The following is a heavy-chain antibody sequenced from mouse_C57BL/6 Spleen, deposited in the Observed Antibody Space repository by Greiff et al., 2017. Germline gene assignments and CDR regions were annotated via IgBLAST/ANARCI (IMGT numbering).Heavy chain of an antibody. CDR3: AIYSNYPYAMDY. CDR1: GYTFTDYY. D-gene: IGHD2-5*01. V-gene: IGHV1-26*01. CDR2: INPNNGGT. J-gene: IGHJ4*01. Sequence: VQLQQSGPELVKPGASVKISCKASGYTFTDYYMNWVKQSHGKSLEWIGDINPNNGGTSYNQKFKGKATLTVDKSSSTAYMELRSLTSEDSAVYYCAIYSNYPYAMDYWGQGTSVTVSS.